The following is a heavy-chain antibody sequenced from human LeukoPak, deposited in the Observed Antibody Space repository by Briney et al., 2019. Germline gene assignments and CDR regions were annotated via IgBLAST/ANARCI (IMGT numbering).Heavy chain of an antibody. Sequence: GGSLRLSCAASGFTFSSYSMNWVRQAPGKGLEWVSSISSSSSYIYYADSVKGRFTISRDNAKHSLYLQMNSLRAEDTAGYYCAXXRLYXMDVWGQGTTVTVSS. CDR1: GFTFSSYS. CDR2: ISSSSSYI. V-gene: IGHV3-21*01. CDR3: AXXRLYXMDV. J-gene: IGHJ6*02.